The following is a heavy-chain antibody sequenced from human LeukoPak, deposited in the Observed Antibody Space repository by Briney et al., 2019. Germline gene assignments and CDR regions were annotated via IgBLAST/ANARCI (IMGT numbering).Heavy chain of an antibody. CDR2: ISSSGSTI. CDR1: GFTFSDYY. J-gene: IGHJ6*03. V-gene: IGHV3-11*01. Sequence: TGGSLRLSCAASGFTFSDYYMSWIRQAPGKGLEWVSYISSSGSTIYYADSVKGRFTISRDNAKNSLYLQMNSLRAEDTAVYYCARDTYGSGSSYYYYYYMDVWGKGTTVTISS. CDR3: ARDTYGSGSSYYYYYYMDV. D-gene: IGHD3-10*01.